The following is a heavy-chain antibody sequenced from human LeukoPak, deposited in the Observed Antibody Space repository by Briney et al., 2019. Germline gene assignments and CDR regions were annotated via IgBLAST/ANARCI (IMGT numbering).Heavy chain of an antibody. CDR1: GYTFTSYY. CDR2: INPSGGST. CDR3: ARDGSESGIYNWFDP. Sequence: ASVKDSCKASGYTFTSYYMHWVRQAPGQGLEWMGIINPSGGSTSYAQKFQGRVTMTRDTSTSTVYMELSSLRSEDTAVYYCARDGSESGIYNWFDPWGQGTLVTVSS. J-gene: IGHJ5*02. V-gene: IGHV1-46*01. D-gene: IGHD3-10*01.